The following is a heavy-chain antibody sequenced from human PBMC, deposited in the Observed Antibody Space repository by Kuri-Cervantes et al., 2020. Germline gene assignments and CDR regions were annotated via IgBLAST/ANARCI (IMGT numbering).Heavy chain of an antibody. CDR2: IYSGGST. CDR1: GFTFSSYA. D-gene: IGHD1-1*01. V-gene: IGHV3-66*01. Sequence: GESLKISCAASGFTFSSYAMSWVRQAPGKGLEWVSVIYSGGSTYYADSVKGRFTISRDNSKNTLYLQMNSLRAEDTAVYYCARDGGRSTTGTTLRYWGQGTLVTVSS. J-gene: IGHJ4*02. CDR3: ARDGGRSTTGTTLRY.